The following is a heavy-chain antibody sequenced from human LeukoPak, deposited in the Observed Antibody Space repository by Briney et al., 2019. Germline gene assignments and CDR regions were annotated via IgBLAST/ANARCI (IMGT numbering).Heavy chain of an antibody. Sequence: GGSLRLSCAASGFTFSSYSMNWVRQAPGKGLEWVSYISSSSSTIYYADSVKGRFTISRDNAKNSLYLQMNSLRAEDTAVYYCASFSVSPTENGMGLHYYYYMDVWGKGTTVTVSS. CDR3: ASFSVSPTENGMGLHYYYYMDV. CDR2: ISSSSSTI. CDR1: GFTFSSYS. J-gene: IGHJ6*03. D-gene: IGHD1-14*01. V-gene: IGHV3-48*01.